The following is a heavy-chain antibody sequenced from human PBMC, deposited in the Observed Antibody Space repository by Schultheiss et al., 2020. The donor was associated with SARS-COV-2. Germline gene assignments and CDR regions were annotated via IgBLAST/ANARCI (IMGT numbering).Heavy chain of an antibody. Sequence: GGSLRLSCAASGFTFSSYGMHWVRQAPGKGLEWVAVIWYDGSNIYYADFVKGRFTISRDNSKNTLYLQMNSLRAEDSAVYYCARAETHYYYGMDVWGQGTTVTVSS. V-gene: IGHV3-33*01. CDR1: GFTFSSYG. CDR2: IWYDGSNI. J-gene: IGHJ6*02. CDR3: ARAETHYYYGMDV.